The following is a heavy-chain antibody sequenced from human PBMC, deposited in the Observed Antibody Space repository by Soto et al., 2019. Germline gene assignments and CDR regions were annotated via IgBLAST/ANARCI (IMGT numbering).Heavy chain of an antibody. Sequence: ETLSLTCTVSGFSISSGDICCGRHGPARGLLGVFGSRYSTGTTYYTPSLRGRVRMSVDTSKNQLYLDLRSVTAADTAVYYCVARATVVNSPWFDPWGQGTQVTVSS. D-gene: IGHD1-1*01. CDR1: GFSISSGDI. J-gene: IGHJ5*02. CDR2: RYSTGTT. V-gene: IGHV4-38-2*02. CDR3: VARATVVNSPWFDP.